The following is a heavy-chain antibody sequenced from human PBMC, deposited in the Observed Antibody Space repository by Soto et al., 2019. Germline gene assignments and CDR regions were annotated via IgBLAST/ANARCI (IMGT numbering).Heavy chain of an antibody. CDR1: GGSFSGYY. V-gene: IGHV4-34*01. D-gene: IGHD2-15*01. Sequence: SETLSLTCAVYGGSFSGYYWSWIRQPPGKGLEWIGEINHSGSTNYNPSLKSRVTISVDTSKNQFSLKLSSVTAADTAVYYCARGRTIYCSGGSCYKTNWFDPWGQGTLVTVSS. J-gene: IGHJ5*02. CDR2: INHSGST. CDR3: ARGRTIYCSGGSCYKTNWFDP.